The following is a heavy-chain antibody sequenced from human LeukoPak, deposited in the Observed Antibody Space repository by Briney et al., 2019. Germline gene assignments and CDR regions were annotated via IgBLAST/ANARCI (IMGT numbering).Heavy chain of an antibody. CDR2: IYPGDSDT. Sequence: GESLKISCKGSGYSFTSYWIGWVRQMPGKGLEWMGIIYPGDSDTRYSPSFQGQVTISADKSISTAYLQWSSLKASDTAMYYCARLGRLGYDILTGYYAPGPQYYMDVWGKGTTVTVSS. CDR3: ARLGRLGYDILTGYYAPGPQYYMDV. CDR1: GYSFTSYW. J-gene: IGHJ6*03. V-gene: IGHV5-51*01. D-gene: IGHD3-9*01.